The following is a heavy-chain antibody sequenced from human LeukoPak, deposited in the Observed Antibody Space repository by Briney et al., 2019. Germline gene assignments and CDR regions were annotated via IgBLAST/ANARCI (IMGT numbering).Heavy chain of an antibody. CDR1: GGSVSSGSYY. J-gene: IGHJ4*02. Sequence: SETLSLTCTVFGGSVSSGSYYWSWIRQPPGKGLEWIGYIYYSGSTNYNPSLKSRVTISVDTSKNQFSLKLSSVTAADTAVYYCARGAVQLERRFDYWGQGTLVTVSS. CDR3: ARGAVQLERRFDY. V-gene: IGHV4-61*01. CDR2: IYYSGST. D-gene: IGHD1-1*01.